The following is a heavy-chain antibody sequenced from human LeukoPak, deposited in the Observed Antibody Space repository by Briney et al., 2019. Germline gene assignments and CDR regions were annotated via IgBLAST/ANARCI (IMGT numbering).Heavy chain of an antibody. CDR1: SYTFTSYG. V-gene: IGHV1-18*01. Sequence: ASVKVSCKASSYTFTSYGVSWVRQAPGQGLEWMGWISAYNGNTNYAQKLQGRVTMTTDTSTSTAYMELRSLRSDDTGVYYCARLRGIDCSPGGDYYYGMDVWGQGTTVTVSS. D-gene: IGHD2-21*02. CDR2: ISAYNGNT. J-gene: IGHJ6*02. CDR3: ARLRGIDCSPGGDYYYGMDV.